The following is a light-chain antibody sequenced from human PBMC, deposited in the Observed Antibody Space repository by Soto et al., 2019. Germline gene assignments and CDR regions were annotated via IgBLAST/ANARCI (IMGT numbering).Light chain of an antibody. Sequence: DIQMNQSPSSLSASVGDRVTITCQASQDITNYLNWYQQKPGRAPRLLLYDASSLETGVPSRFSGSGSGTDFTLTISSLQPEDVATYYCQHYDHLPITFGQGTRLEIK. CDR1: QDITNY. V-gene: IGKV1-33*01. CDR2: DAS. CDR3: QHYDHLPIT. J-gene: IGKJ5*01.